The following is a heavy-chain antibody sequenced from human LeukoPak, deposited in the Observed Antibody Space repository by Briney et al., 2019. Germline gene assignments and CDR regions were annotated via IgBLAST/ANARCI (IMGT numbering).Heavy chain of an antibody. CDR1: GFTFSSYG. J-gene: IGHJ4*02. CDR3: AKDPIRFRAGGSGWYDFDY. V-gene: IGHV3-30*18. Sequence: GGTLRLSCAASGFTFSSYGMHWVRQAPGKGLEWVAVISYDGSNKYYADSVKGRFAISRDNSKSTLDLQMNSLRAEDTAVYYCAKDPIRFRAGGSGWYDFDYWGQGTLVTVCS. D-gene: IGHD6-19*01. CDR2: ISYDGSNK.